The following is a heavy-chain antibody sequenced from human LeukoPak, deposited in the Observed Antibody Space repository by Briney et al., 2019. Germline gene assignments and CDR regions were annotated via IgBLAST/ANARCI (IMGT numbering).Heavy chain of an antibody. V-gene: IGHV4-59*01. CDR1: GGSISSYY. Sequence: SETLSLTCTVSGGSISSYYWSWIRQPPGKGLEWIGYIYYGGSTNYNPSLKSRVTISVDTSKNQFSLKLSSVTAADTAVYYCARLPVAVPGTYSDYWGQGTLVTVSS. J-gene: IGHJ4*02. D-gene: IGHD6-19*01. CDR3: ARLPVAVPGTYSDY. CDR2: IYYGGST.